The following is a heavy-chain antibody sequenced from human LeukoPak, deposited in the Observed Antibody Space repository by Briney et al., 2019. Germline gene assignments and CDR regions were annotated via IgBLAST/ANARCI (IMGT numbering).Heavy chain of an antibody. J-gene: IGHJ4*02. CDR2: VYYSGTT. D-gene: IGHD7-27*01. CDR1: GDFITAYY. CDR3: ASNTGTVFDY. V-gene: IGHV4-59*01. Sequence: SETLSLTCTVSGDFITAYYWSWIRQPPGKGLEWIGYVYYSGTTEYSPSLRSRVTISLDMSKHQFSLTLTSVTAADTAVYYCASNTGTVFDYWGQGALVTVSS.